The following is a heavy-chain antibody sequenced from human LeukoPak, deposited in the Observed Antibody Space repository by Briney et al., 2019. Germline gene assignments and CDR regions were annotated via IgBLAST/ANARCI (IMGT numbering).Heavy chain of an antibody. J-gene: IGHJ4*02. CDR1: GSIFTSYW. CDR3: ARQGLLWFGELLPPFDY. V-gene: IGHV5-10-1*01. D-gene: IGHD3-10*01. CDR2: IDPSDSYT. Sequence: GASLLISCKGSGSIFTSYWISWVRRLPGKGLEWMGRIDPSDSYTNYSPSFQGHVTISADKSISTVYLQWSSLNASDTAMYYCARQGLLWFGELLPPFDYWGQGTLVTVSS.